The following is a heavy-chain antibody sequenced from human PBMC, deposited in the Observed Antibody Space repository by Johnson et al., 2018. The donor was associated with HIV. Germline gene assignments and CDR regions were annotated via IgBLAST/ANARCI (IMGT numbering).Heavy chain of an antibody. Sequence: QVQLVESGGGVVQPGRSLRLSCAASGFTFSSYAMHWVRQAPGKGLEWVAVISYDGSNKYYADSVKGRFTISRDNSKNTLYLQMNSLRAEDTVVYYCAREYYDSSGYYYGGVSAFDIWGQGTMVTVSS. V-gene: IGHV3-30-3*01. CDR2: ISYDGSNK. J-gene: IGHJ3*02. CDR1: GFTFSSYA. CDR3: AREYYDSSGYYYGGVSAFDI. D-gene: IGHD3-22*01.